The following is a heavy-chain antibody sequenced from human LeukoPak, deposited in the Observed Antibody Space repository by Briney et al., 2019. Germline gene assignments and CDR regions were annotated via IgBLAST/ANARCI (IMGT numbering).Heavy chain of an antibody. CDR1: GGSISSYY. V-gene: IGHV4-59*01. CDR3: ARVPYYYDSSGYYYFYFDY. CDR2: IYYSGST. Sequence: SETLSLTCTVSGGSISSYYWSWIRQPAGKGLEWIGYIYYSGSTNYNPSLKSRVTISVDTSKNQFSLKLSSVTAADTAVYYCARVPYYYDSSGYYYFYFDYWGQGTLVTVSS. D-gene: IGHD3-22*01. J-gene: IGHJ4*02.